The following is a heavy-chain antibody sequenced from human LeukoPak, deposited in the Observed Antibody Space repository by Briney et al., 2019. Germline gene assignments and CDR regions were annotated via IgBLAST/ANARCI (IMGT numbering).Heavy chain of an antibody. Sequence: GGSLRLSCAASGFTFSSYSMNWVRQAPGKGLEWVSSISSSSSYIYYADSVKGRFTISRDNAKNSLFLQMNSLRGEDTAIYYCARGGSSRFAYWGQGTLVTVSS. J-gene: IGHJ4*02. V-gene: IGHV3-21*04. D-gene: IGHD1-26*01. CDR2: ISSSSSYI. CDR3: ARGGSSRFAY. CDR1: GFTFSSYS.